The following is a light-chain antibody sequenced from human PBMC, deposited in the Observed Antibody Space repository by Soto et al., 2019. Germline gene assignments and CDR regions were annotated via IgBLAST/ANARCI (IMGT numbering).Light chain of an antibody. Sequence: QSALTQPASVSRSPGQSIAISCTGTSSDVGGYNYVSWYQQHPGKAPKLMVYDVSNRPSGVSNRFSGSKSGNTASLTISGLQAEDEADYYCSSYTSSSTYVFGTGTKSPS. CDR1: SSDVGGYNY. J-gene: IGLJ1*01. CDR3: SSYTSSSTYV. V-gene: IGLV2-14*01. CDR2: DVS.